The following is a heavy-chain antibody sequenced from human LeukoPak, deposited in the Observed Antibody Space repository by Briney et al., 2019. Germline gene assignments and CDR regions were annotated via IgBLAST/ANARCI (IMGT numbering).Heavy chain of an antibody. V-gene: IGHV4-38-2*01. D-gene: IGHD3-3*01. CDR2: IYHSGST. Sequence: SENLSLTCVVSAFSISSGYLWGWIRQPPGKGLEWIGSIYHSGSTYYNPSLKSRVTISVDTSKNQSSLKLSSVTAADTAVYYCARHNLDFWSRYYGYYFDYWGQGTLVTVSS. CDR3: ARHNLDFWSRYYGYYFDY. CDR1: AFSISSGYL. J-gene: IGHJ4*02.